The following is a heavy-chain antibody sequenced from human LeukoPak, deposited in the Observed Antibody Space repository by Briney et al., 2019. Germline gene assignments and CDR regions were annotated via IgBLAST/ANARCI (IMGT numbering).Heavy chain of an antibody. CDR2: IYTSGST. Sequence: KASETLSLTCTVSGGSISSGSYYWSWIRQPAGKGLEWIGRIYTSGSTNYNPSLKSRVTISVDTSKNQFSLKLSSVTAADTAVYYCARVEYGDYGPGYFDYWGQGTLVTVSS. CDR1: GGSISSGSYY. J-gene: IGHJ4*02. D-gene: IGHD4-17*01. V-gene: IGHV4-61*02. CDR3: ARVEYGDYGPGYFDY.